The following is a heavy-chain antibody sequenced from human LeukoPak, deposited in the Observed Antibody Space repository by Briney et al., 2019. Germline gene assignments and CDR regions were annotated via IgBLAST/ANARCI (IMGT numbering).Heavy chain of an antibody. J-gene: IGHJ4*02. D-gene: IGHD3-10*01. V-gene: IGHV3-33*01. CDR2: IWYDGSNK. CDR1: GFTFSTYG. Sequence: GGSLRLSCAASGFTFSTYGMHWVRQAPGKGLEWVPVIWYDGSNKYYADSVKGRFTISRDNSKNTVYLQMNSLRAEDTAVYHCAREGYYGSGSFLGGLDYWGQGTLVTVSS. CDR3: AREGYYGSGSFLGGLDY.